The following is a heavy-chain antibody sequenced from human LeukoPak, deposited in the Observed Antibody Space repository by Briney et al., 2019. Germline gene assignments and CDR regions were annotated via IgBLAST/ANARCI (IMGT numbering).Heavy chain of an antibody. CDR1: GYTFTGYY. Sequence: GASVKVSCKASGYTFTGYYMHWVRQAPGQGLEWMGWINPNSGGTNYAQKFRGRVTMTRDTSISTAYMELSRLRSDDTAVYYCARGVTRGYSGYVHYYYMDVWGKGTTVTVSS. CDR3: ARGVTRGYSGYVHYYYMDV. CDR2: INPNSGGT. V-gene: IGHV1-2*02. J-gene: IGHJ6*03. D-gene: IGHD5-12*01.